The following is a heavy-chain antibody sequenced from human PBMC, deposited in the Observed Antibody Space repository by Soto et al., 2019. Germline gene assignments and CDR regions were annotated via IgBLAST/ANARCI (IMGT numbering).Heavy chain of an antibody. CDR2: INPSGGST. Sequence: QVQLVQSGAEVKKPGASVKVSCKASGYTFTSYYMHWVRQAPGQGLEWMGIINPSGGSTSYAQKFQGRVTMTRDTSTSTVSMELSSLRSEDTAVYYCARDRDFWSATYDAFDIWGQGTMVTVSS. D-gene: IGHD3-3*01. CDR3: ARDRDFWSATYDAFDI. CDR1: GYTFTSYY. V-gene: IGHV1-46*01. J-gene: IGHJ3*02.